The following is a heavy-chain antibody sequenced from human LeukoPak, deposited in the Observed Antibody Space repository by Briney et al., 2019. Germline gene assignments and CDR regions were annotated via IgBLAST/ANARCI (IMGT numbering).Heavy chain of an antibody. CDR1: GGSISSYY. V-gene: IGHV4-59*01. CDR3: AVTISSGWYMDAFDI. D-gene: IGHD6-19*01. CDR2: IYYSGST. Sequence: SETLSLTCTVSGGSISSYYWSWIRQPPGKGLEWIGYIYYSGSTNYNPSLKSRVTISVDTSKNQFSLKLSSVTAADTAVYYCAVTISSGWYMDAFDIWGQGTMVTVSS. J-gene: IGHJ3*02.